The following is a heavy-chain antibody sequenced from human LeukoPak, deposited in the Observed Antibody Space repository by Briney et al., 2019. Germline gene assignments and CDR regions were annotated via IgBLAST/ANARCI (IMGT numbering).Heavy chain of an antibody. CDR2: IYYSGST. V-gene: IGHV4-59*01. Sequence: SSETLSLTCAVYGGSFSGYYWSWIRQPPGKGLEWIGYIYYSGSTNYNPSLKSRVTISVDTSKNQFSLKLSSVTAADTAVYYCARSYDYVWGSYRPHDAFDIWGQGTMVTVSS. J-gene: IGHJ3*02. D-gene: IGHD3-16*02. CDR1: GGSFSGYY. CDR3: ARSYDYVWGSYRPHDAFDI.